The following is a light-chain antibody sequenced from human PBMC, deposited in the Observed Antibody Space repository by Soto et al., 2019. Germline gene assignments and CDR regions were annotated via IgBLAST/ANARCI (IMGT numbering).Light chain of an antibody. Sequence: AIQLTPSPSSLSASVGDRVTISCRASQDIRIALAWYQQKSGKAPKVLIYHASTLGSGVPSTFSGSGSGTDFTLTISRLQPEDSATYYCQHYFNYPITFGQGTRLEI. V-gene: IGKV1D-13*01. J-gene: IGKJ5*01. CDR1: QDIRIA. CDR2: HAS. CDR3: QHYFNYPIT.